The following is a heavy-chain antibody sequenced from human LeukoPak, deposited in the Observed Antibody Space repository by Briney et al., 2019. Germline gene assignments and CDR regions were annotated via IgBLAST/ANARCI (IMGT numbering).Heavy chain of an antibody. CDR3: AREYYYYMDV. J-gene: IGHJ6*03. V-gene: IGHV3-66*01. Sequence: PGGSLRLSCAASGFTVSSNYMSWVRQASGKGLEWVSVIYSGGSTYYADSVKGRFTISRDNSKNTLYLQMNSLRAEDTAVYYCAREYYYYMDVWGKGTTVTISS. CDR2: IYSGGST. CDR1: GFTVSSNY.